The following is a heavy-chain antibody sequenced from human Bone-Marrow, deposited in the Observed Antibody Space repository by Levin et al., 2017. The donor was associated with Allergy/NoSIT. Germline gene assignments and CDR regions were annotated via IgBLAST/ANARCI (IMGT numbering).Heavy chain of an antibody. CDR3: AKDVSGYYSGHYFYMDV. CDR1: GFTFSSYS. D-gene: IGHD3-3*01. CDR2: IRSDSGNI. V-gene: IGHV3-21*01. J-gene: IGHJ6*03. Sequence: GESLKISCAASGFTFSSYSMNWVRQAPGKGLEWVSSIRSDSGNIHYADSVKGRFTISRDNAKNSLWLQMNSLRAEDTAVYYCAKDVSGYYSGHYFYMDVWGKGTTVSVSS.